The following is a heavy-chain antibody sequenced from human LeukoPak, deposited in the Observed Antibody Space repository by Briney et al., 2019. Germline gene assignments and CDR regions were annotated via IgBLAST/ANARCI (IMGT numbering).Heavy chain of an antibody. CDR2: ISRNSGNI. CDR3: AKDKGAYYDILTGEGYMDV. D-gene: IGHD3-9*01. Sequence: GGSLRLSCAASGFTFDDYAMHWVWQAPGKGLEWVSGISRNSGNIGYADSVKGRFTISRDNAKNSLYLQMNSLRTEDMALYYCAKDKGAYYDILTGEGYMDVWGKGTTVTVSS. J-gene: IGHJ6*03. CDR1: GFTFDDYA. V-gene: IGHV3-9*03.